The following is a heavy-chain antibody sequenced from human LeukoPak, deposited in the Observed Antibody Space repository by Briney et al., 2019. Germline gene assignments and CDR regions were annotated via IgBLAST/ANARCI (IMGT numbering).Heavy chain of an antibody. CDR3: ARDHRGVRDYFDY. Sequence: GGSLRLSCAASGFTFSSYAMSWVRQAPGKGLEWVAVISYDGSNKYYADSVKGRFTISRDNSKNTLYLQMNSLRAEDTAVYYCARDHRGVRDYFDYWGQGTLVTVSS. V-gene: IGHV3-30-3*01. CDR1: GFTFSSYA. J-gene: IGHJ4*02. CDR2: ISYDGSNK. D-gene: IGHD3-10*01.